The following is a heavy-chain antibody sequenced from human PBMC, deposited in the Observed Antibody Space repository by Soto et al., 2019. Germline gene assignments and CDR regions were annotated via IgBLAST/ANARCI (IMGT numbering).Heavy chain of an antibody. V-gene: IGHV4-38-2*02. CDR1: GYPISSGSY. J-gene: IGHJ4*01. CDR2: IYHGGTT. Sequence: SETLSLTCTASGYPISSGSYWAWIRQPPGKGPEWIASIYHGGTTFYNPSLKSRITISVDTSNNQFSLKLTSVTAADTAVYYCARVHVMVVAGSNFDYWGNGTLVTVSS. CDR3: ARVHVMVVAGSNFDY. D-gene: IGHD6-19*01.